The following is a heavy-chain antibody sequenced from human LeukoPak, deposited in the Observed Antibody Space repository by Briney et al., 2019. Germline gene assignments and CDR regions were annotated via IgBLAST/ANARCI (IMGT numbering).Heavy chain of an antibody. CDR2: IYHSGST. CDR3: ATYDFEDAFDI. V-gene: IGHV4-4*02. CDR1: GGSISSSNW. D-gene: IGHD3/OR15-3a*01. Sequence: SETLSLTCAVSGGSISSSNWWSGVRQHPGKGLEWIGEIYHSGSTNYNPSLKSRVTISVDKSKNQFSLKLSSVTAADTAVYYCATYDFEDAFDIWGQGTMVTVSS. J-gene: IGHJ3*02.